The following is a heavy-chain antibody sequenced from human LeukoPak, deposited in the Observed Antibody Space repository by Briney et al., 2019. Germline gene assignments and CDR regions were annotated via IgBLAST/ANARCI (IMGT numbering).Heavy chain of an antibody. CDR1: DDSISSIY. V-gene: IGHV4-4*07. J-gene: IGHJ4*01. D-gene: IGHD5-18*01. CDR3: ARSRRGYTSDCWED. Sequence: PSEALSLTCTFSDDSISSIYWSGIRQSAGKGLEWIGRIHSSGGTHYNPALKSRVTMSVDTAKNQISLNVTSVTAADTALYYCARSRRGYTSDCWEDWGQGTLVTVSS. CDR2: IHSSGGT.